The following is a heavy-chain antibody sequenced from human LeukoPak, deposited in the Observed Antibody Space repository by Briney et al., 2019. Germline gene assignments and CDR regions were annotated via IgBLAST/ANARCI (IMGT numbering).Heavy chain of an antibody. Sequence: ASVKVSCKASGGTFSSYAISWVRQAPGQGLEWVGGIIPIFGTANYAQKFQGRVTITTDESTSTAYMELSSLRSEDTAVYYCARRPLYYYYYMDVWGKGTTVTVSS. J-gene: IGHJ6*03. CDR2: IIPIFGTA. CDR1: GGTFSSYA. CDR3: ARRPLYYYYYMDV. V-gene: IGHV1-69*05.